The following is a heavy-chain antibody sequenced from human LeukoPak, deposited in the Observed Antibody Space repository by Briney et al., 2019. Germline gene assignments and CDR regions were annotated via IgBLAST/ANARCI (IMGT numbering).Heavy chain of an antibody. CDR3: ARYGDNRFDP. V-gene: IGHV5-51*01. Sequence: GESLKISCKGSGYSFTSYWIGWVRQMPGKGLEWMGIIYPSDSDTRYSPSFQGQVTISADKSISTAFLQWSSLRASDTAIYYCARYGDNRFDPWGQGTLVTVSS. J-gene: IGHJ5*02. D-gene: IGHD4-23*01. CDR2: IYPSDSDT. CDR1: GYSFTSYW.